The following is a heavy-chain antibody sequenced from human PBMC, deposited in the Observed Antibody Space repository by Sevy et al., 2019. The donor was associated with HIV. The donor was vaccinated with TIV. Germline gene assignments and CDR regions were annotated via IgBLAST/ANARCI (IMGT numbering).Heavy chain of an antibody. Sequence: GGSLRLSCAASGFTFSSYAMSWVRQAPGKGLQWVATINEDGSEKHYADSVKGRFTISRDNAKNSLFLQMNSLSAEDTAVYYCVREGLVGYSYSFDYWGHGTLVTVSS. CDR3: VREGLVGYSYSFDY. D-gene: IGHD5-18*01. J-gene: IGHJ4*01. V-gene: IGHV3-7*01. CDR2: INEDGSEK. CDR1: GFTFSSYA.